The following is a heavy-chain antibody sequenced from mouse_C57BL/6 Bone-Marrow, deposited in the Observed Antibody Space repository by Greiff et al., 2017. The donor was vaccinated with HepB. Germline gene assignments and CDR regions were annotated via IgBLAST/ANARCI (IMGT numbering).Heavy chain of an antibody. D-gene: IGHD2-3*01. CDR3: ARDGYYVGWFAY. Sequence: EVKLMESGGGLVKPGGSLKLSCAASGFTFSSYAMSWVRQTPEKRLEWVATISDVGSYTYYPDNVKGRFTISRDNAKNNLYLQMSHLKSEDTAMYYCARDGYYVGWFAYWGQGTLVTVSA. V-gene: IGHV5-4*01. J-gene: IGHJ3*01. CDR1: GFTFSSYA. CDR2: ISDVGSYT.